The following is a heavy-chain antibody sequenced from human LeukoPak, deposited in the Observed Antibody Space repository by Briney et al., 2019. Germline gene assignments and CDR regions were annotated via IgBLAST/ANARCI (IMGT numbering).Heavy chain of an antibody. CDR1: GGSISSGGYY. CDR2: IYYSGST. CDR3: ASGERYCSSTSCYALDY. D-gene: IGHD2-2*01. V-gene: IGHV4-31*03. J-gene: IGHJ4*02. Sequence: SETLSLTCTVSGGSISSGGYYWSWIRQHPGKGLEWIGYIYYSGSTYYNPSLKSRVTISVDTSKNQFSLKPSSVTAADTAVYYCASGERYCSSTSCYALDYWGQGTLVTVSS.